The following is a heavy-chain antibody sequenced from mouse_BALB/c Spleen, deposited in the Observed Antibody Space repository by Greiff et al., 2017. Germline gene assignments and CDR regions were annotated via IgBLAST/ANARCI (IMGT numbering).Heavy chain of an antibody. CDR1: GYTFTSYW. CDR3: ARSDYGSSYAFDY. J-gene: IGHJ2*01. V-gene: IGHV1-74*04. CDR2: IHPSDSET. Sequence: VQLQESGPELVKPGALVKISCKASGYTFTSYWMNWVKQRPGQGLEWIGMIHPSDSETRLNQKFKDKATLTVDKSSSTAYMQLSSPTSEDSAVYYCARSDYGSSYAFDYWGQGTTLTVSS. D-gene: IGHD1-1*01.